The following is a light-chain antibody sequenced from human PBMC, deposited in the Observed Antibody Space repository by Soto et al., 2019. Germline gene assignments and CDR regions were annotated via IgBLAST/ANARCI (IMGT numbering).Light chain of an antibody. CDR3: QQFGDSRLT. CDR2: DAS. CDR1: QIVRSTY. Sequence: VLTQSPGTLSLSPGESATLSCRASQIVRSTYLAWYQQKPGQAPRLLIYDASSRATDIPDRFSGSGSGTEFTLTISGLEPEDFAVYYCQQFGDSRLTFGGGTKVEI. J-gene: IGKJ4*01. V-gene: IGKV3-20*01.